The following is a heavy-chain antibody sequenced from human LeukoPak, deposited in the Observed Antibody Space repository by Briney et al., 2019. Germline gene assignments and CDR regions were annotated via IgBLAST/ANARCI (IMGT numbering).Heavy chain of an antibody. CDR2: IYHSGST. V-gene: IGHV4-39*07. J-gene: IGHJ3*02. CDR3: AREADNLGYAFDI. Sequence: SETLSLTCTVSGGPISSSSSYWGWVRQPPGMGLEWIGSIYHSGSTYYNPSLKSRVTISVDRSKNQFSLKLSSVTAADTAVYYCAREADNLGYAFDIWGQGTMVTVSS. CDR1: GGPISSSSSY. D-gene: IGHD1-1*01.